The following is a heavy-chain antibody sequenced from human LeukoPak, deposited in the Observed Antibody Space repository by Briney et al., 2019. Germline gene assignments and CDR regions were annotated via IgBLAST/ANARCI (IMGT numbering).Heavy chain of an antibody. CDR2: IFSGGGT. V-gene: IGHV3-66*02. CDR3: ATWRVPGYFDY. CDR1: GFTASNNY. D-gene: IGHD3-10*01. Sequence: GGALRLSCAASGFTASNNYMCCVRQAPGKGVEGVSVIFSGGGTYYADSVKGRFTISRDNSKNKLYLQINSLRPEDTAVYFCATWRVPGYFDYWGQGTLLTVSS. J-gene: IGHJ4*02.